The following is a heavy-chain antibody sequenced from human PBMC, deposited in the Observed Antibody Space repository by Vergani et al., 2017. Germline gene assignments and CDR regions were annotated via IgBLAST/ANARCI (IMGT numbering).Heavy chain of an antibody. V-gene: IGHV4-61*02. CDR2: IYTSGST. Sequence: QVQLQESGPGLVKPSQTLSLTCTVSGGSISSGSYYWSWIRQPAGKGLEWIGRIYTSGSTNYNPSLKSRVTMSVDTSKNQFSLKLSSVTAADTAVYYCARVNCSSTSCYLHFDYWGQGTLVTVSS. CDR1: GGSISSGSYY. D-gene: IGHD2-2*01. J-gene: IGHJ4*02. CDR3: ARVNCSSTSCYLHFDY.